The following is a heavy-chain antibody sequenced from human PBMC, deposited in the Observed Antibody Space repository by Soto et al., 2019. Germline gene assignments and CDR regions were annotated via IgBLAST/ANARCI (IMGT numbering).Heavy chain of an antibody. CDR3: ARSQGSSTSLEIYYYYYYGMDV. D-gene: IGHD2-2*01. J-gene: IGHJ6*02. CDR2: IIPISGTA. Sequence: QVQLVQSGAEVKKPVSSVKVSCKASGGTFSSYAISWVRQAPGQGLEWMGGIIPISGTANYAQKFQGRVTITADESTRKAYMELSRLRSEDTAVYYCARSQGSSTSLEIYYYYYYGMDVGGQGTTVTVSS. CDR1: GGTFSSYA. V-gene: IGHV1-69*01.